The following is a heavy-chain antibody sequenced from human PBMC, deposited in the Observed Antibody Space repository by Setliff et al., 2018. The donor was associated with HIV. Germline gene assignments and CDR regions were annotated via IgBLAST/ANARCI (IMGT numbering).Heavy chain of an antibody. CDR3: ARDPTAPSITIFGVVGATYWFDP. Sequence: ASVKVSCKASGYNFNSHGITWVRQAPGRGLEWVGWSDYNGSTNYAQNFQGRVTMTTDTSTNTAYMDLRSLKSDDTAVYYCARDPTAPSITIFGVVGATYWFDPWGQGTQVTVSS. V-gene: IGHV1-18*01. CDR2: SDYNGST. D-gene: IGHD3-3*01. CDR1: GYNFNSHG. J-gene: IGHJ5*02.